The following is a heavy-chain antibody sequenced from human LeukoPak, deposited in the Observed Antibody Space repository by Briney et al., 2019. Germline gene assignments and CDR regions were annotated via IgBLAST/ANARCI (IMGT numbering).Heavy chain of an antibody. CDR3: ARGMTSHYYYYYMDV. D-gene: IGHD2-21*02. CDR1: GFTVSSNY. CDR2: IYSGGST. Sequence: GGSLRLSCAASGFTVSSNYMSWVRQAPGKGLEWVSVIYSGGSTYYADSVKGRFTISRDNSKNTLYLQMNSLRAEDTAVYYCARGMTSHYYYYYMDVWGKGTTATVSS. V-gene: IGHV3-66*02. J-gene: IGHJ6*03.